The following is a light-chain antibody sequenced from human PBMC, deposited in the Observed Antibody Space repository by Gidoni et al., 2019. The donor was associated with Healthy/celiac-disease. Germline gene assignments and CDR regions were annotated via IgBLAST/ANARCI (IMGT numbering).Light chain of an antibody. V-gene: IGLV3-1*01. J-gene: IGLJ1*01. CDR3: QAWDSSTYV. Sequence: SYELTQPPSVSVSPGQTARITCSGDQLGDKYACWYQQKPGQSPVLVIYQDSKRPSGIPERFSGSNAWNTATLTISGTQAMDEADYYCQAWDSSTYVFGTGTKVTVL. CDR2: QDS. CDR1: QLGDKY.